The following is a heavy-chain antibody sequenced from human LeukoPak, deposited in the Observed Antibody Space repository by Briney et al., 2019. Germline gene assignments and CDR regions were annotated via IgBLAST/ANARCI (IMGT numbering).Heavy chain of an antibody. Sequence: PSETLSLTCTVSGGSICISSYYWSWIRQPPGKGLEWIGYIYNSGSTNYNPSLKSRVTISVDTSKNKFSLKLSSVTAADTAVYYCARGGYSYGYDDDFDYWGQGTLVTVSS. CDR2: IYNSGST. V-gene: IGHV4-61*01. CDR3: ARGGYSYGYDDDFDY. D-gene: IGHD5-18*01. CDR1: GGSICISSYY. J-gene: IGHJ4*02.